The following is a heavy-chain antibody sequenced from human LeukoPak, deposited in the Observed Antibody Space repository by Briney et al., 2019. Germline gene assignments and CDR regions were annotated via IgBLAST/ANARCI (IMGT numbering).Heavy chain of an antibody. CDR1: GFTFSSYS. V-gene: IGHV3-21*01. CDR2: ISSSSSYI. Sequence: PGGSLRLSCAASGFTFSSYSMNWVRQAPGKGLEWVSSISSSSSYIYYADSVKGRFTISRDNAKNSLYLQMNSLRAEDTAVYYCARDGRSEFYYYYGMDVWGQGTTVTVSS. D-gene: IGHD1-26*01. CDR3: ARDGRSEFYYYYGMDV. J-gene: IGHJ6*02.